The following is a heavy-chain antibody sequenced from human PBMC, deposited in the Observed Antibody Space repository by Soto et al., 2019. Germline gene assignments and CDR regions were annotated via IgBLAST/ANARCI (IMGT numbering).Heavy chain of an antibody. Sequence: ASVKVSCRASGYTFTSYAMHWVRQAPGQRLEWMGWINAGNGNTKYSQRFQGRVTITRDTSASTAYMELSSLRSEDTAVYYCVRELDYYFDYWGQGTLVTVSS. J-gene: IGHJ4*02. V-gene: IGHV1-3*01. CDR3: VRELDYYFDY. D-gene: IGHD2-21*01. CDR1: GYTFTSYA. CDR2: INAGNGNT.